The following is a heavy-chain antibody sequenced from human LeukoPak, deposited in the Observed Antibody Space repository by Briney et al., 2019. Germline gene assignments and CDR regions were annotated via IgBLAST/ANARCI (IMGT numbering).Heavy chain of an antibody. Sequence: PSETLSLTCTVSGDSISSSSYYWGWIRQPPGKGLEWIGSIYYSGSTYYNPSLKSRVTISVDTSKNQFSLKLSSVTAADTAVYYCAREGGLLWWDRGNFDYWGQGTLVTVSS. CDR2: IYYSGST. D-gene: IGHD2-21*01. J-gene: IGHJ4*02. CDR3: AREGGLLWWDRGNFDY. CDR1: GDSISSSSYY. V-gene: IGHV4-39*07.